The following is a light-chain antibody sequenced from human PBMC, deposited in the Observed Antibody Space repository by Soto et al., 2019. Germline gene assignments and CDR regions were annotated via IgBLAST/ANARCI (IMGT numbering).Light chain of an antibody. V-gene: IGKV3-20*01. CDR3: HQFGYSPRT. CDR1: QTVNSDY. J-gene: IGKJ1*01. Sequence: EIVLTQSPGTLSLSPGETVTLSCRASQTVNSDYLAWFQQRPGQAPRLLIFATSRRATDIPDRFSGSGSGTDFTLAIRRLEPEDFAVYYCHQFGYSPRTFGQGTEVE. CDR2: ATS.